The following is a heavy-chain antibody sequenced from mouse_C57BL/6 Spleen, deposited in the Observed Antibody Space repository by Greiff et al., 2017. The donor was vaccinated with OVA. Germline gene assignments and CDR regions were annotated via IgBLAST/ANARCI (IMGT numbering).Heavy chain of an antibody. V-gene: IGHV1-59*01. CDR2: IDPSDSYT. CDR1: GYTFTSYW. J-gene: IGHJ2*01. CDR3: AREGYSNHVRYFDY. D-gene: IGHD2-5*01. Sequence: QVQLQLPGAELVRPGTSVKLSCKASGYTFTSYWMHWVKQRPGQGLEWIGVIDPSDSYTNYNQKFKGKATLTVDTSSNPAYMQLSSLTSEDSAVYYCAREGYSNHVRYFDYWGQGTTLTVSS.